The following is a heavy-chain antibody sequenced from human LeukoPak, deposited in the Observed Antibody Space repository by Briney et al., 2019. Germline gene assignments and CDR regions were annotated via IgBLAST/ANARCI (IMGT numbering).Heavy chain of an antibody. Sequence: PSETLSLTCAVSGGSITNSYWSWIRQPPGKGLEWIGYIYYSGNTKYSPSLQSRVTISVDTSKNQFSLNLSSVTAADTAVYFCARDRTGFGELADYWGQGTLVSVSS. V-gene: IGHV4-59*01. CDR1: GGSITNSY. J-gene: IGHJ4*02. CDR2: IYYSGNT. CDR3: ARDRTGFGELADY. D-gene: IGHD3-10*01.